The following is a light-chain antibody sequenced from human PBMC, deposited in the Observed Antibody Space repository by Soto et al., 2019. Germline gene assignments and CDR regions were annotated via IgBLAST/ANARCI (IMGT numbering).Light chain of an antibody. V-gene: IGLV3-21*02. Sequence: SYALTQPPSVSVAPGQTARITCGGSKLGSESVHWYRQKPGQAPVLVVYDDSDRPSGIPERFSGSNYWHTATLTINRVEDGDEDDYYCQVCDSSDNHVVFGGGTKLTVL. J-gene: IGLJ3*02. CDR2: DDS. CDR1: KLGSES. CDR3: QVCDSSDNHVV.